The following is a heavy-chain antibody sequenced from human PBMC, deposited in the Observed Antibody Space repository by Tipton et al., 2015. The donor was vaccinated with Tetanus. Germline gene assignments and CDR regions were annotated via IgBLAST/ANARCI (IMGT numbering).Heavy chain of an antibody. J-gene: IGHJ6*02. D-gene: IGHD5-24*01. CDR1: GGSFSGYY. V-gene: IGHV4-34*01. CDR3: ARGAWRWLQFVYYYYGMDV. CDR2: INHSGST. Sequence: TLSLTCAVYGGSFSGYYWSWIRQPPGKGLEWIGEINHSGSTNYNPSLKSRVTISVDTSKNQFSRKLSSVTAADTAVYYCARGAWRWLQFVYYYYGMDVWGQGTTVTVSS.